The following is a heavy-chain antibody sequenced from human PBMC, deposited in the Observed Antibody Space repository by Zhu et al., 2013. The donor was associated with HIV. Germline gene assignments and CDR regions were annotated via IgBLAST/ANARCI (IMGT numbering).Heavy chain of an antibody. CDR3: ARESGRDGYILGYFDL. V-gene: IGHV4-4*02. D-gene: IGHD1-26*01. Sequence: QVQLQESGPGLVKPSGTLSLTCAVSGGSLSSSHWWSWVRQSPGKGLEWIGEIYPSGSTNYNPSLKRRVTISVAKSKIQFSLKLNSVTAADTAIYYCARESGRDGYILGYFDLWGLAPWSLSPQ. CDR1: GGSLSSSHW. J-gene: IGHJ2*01. CDR2: IYPSGST.